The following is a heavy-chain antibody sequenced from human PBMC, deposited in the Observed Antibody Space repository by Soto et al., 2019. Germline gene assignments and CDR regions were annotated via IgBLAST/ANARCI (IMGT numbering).Heavy chain of an antibody. CDR2: IYYSGST. D-gene: IGHD6-6*01. CDR3: ASSSRQYSTIDY. CDR1: GGSISSGGYY. J-gene: IGHJ4*02. Sequence: QVQLQESGPGLVKPSQTLSLTCTVSGGSISSGGYYWSWIRQHPGKGLEWIGYIYYSGSTYYNPSLKSRVTISVDTSKNHFSLKLSSVTAADTAVYYCASSSRQYSTIDYWGQGTLVTVSS. V-gene: IGHV4-31*03.